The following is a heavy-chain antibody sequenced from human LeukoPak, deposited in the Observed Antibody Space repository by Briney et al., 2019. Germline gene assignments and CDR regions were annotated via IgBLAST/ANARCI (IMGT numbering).Heavy chain of an antibody. CDR3: ARSNGCLDY. V-gene: IGHV3-48*04. J-gene: IGHJ4*02. CDR2: IVGSSSTI. Sequence: PGGSLRLSCAASGFNFNTYSMNWVRQAPGKGLEWLSYIVGSSSTIYYADSVKGRFTISRDNAKNSLYLQLNSLRAEDTAVYYCARSNGCLDYWGQGTLVTVSS. D-gene: IGHD5-24*01. CDR1: GFNFNTYS.